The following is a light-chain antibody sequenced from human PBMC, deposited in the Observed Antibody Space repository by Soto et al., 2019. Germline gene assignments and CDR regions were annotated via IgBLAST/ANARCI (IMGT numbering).Light chain of an antibody. CDR2: GTS. Sequence: QSVLTQPPSVSGAPGQRVTISCTGSSSNIGAGYDVNWYQQVPGAAPRLLIYGTSNRPSGVPDRFSGSKSDTSASLAITGLQAEDEADYYCQAYDTSLSISVVFGGGTQLTVL. CDR3: QAYDTSLSISVV. J-gene: IGLJ2*01. V-gene: IGLV1-40*01. CDR1: SSNIGAGYD.